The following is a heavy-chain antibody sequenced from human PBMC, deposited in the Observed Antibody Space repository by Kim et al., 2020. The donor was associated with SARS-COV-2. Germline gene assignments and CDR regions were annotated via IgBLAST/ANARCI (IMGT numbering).Heavy chain of an antibody. D-gene: IGHD1-26*01. CDR3: ARPIVGATLHY. V-gene: IGHV5-51*01. J-gene: IGHJ4*02. Sequence: TRYSPSFQGQVTISADKSIRTAYLQWSSLKASDTAMYYCARPIVGATLHYWGQGTLVTVSS. CDR2: T.